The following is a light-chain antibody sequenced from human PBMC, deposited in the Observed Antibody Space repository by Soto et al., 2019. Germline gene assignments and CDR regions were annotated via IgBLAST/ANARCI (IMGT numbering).Light chain of an antibody. V-gene: IGLV2-14*01. Sequence: QSVLTQPASVSGSPGQSIAISCTGTSSDVGGYNYVSWYQQHPGKAPKLILCDVSNRPSGVSDRFSGSKSGNTASLTISGLQTEDEADYYCSSYTTSSTDVFGTGTKVTVL. CDR2: DVS. CDR3: SSYTTSSTDV. CDR1: SSDVGGYNY. J-gene: IGLJ1*01.